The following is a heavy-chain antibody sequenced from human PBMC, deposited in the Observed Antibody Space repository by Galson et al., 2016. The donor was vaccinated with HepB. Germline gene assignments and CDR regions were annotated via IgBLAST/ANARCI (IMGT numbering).Heavy chain of an antibody. CDR1: GYTFSRYV. Sequence: SVKVSCKASGYTFSRYVFHWVRQAPGQSLEYMGRIIVGDGHTEYSERFQGRLTITRDTSASTAYMELSSLRSEDTAVYNCARDLPWIEDYLAVWGQGTTVIVSS. J-gene: IGHJ6*02. D-gene: IGHD5-12*01. V-gene: IGHV1-3*01. CDR2: IIVGDGHT. CDR3: ARDLPWIEDYLAV.